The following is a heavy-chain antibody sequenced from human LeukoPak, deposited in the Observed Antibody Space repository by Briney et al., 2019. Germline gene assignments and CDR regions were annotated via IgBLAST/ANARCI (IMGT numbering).Heavy chain of an antibody. J-gene: IGHJ1*01. CDR2: IYYTGST. Sequence: SEILSLTCTISGGFISSSSYYWGWIRQPPGKGLEWIGDIYYTGSTYYNASLKSRVSISIDTSNNHFSLKLSSVTAADTALYYCARRRYYDSTGYLDWGQGTLVTVSS. CDR1: GGFISSSSYY. CDR3: ARRRYYDSTGYLD. D-gene: IGHD3-22*01. V-gene: IGHV4-39*02.